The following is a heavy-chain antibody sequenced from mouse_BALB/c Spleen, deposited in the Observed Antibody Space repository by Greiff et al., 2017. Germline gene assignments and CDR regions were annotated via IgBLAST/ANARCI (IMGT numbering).Heavy chain of an antibody. Sequence: QVQLKESGAELVRPGSSVKISCKASGYAFSSYWMNWVKQRPGQGLEWIGQIYPGDGDTNYNGKFKGKATLTADKSSSTAYMQLSSLTSEDSAVYFCARTYGSHAMDYWGQGTSVTVSS. D-gene: IGHD1-1*01. CDR3: ARTYGSHAMDY. CDR1: GYAFSSYW. J-gene: IGHJ4*01. CDR2: IYPGDGDT. V-gene: IGHV1-80*01.